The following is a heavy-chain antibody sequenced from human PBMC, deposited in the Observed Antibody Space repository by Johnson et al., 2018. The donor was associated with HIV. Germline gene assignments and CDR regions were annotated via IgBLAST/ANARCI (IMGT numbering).Heavy chain of an antibody. V-gene: IGHV3-66*01. J-gene: IGHJ3*02. CDR3: VRAVYSSTSSCAFDI. CDR1: GFTVSSNY. Sequence: VQLVESGGGLVQPGGSLRLSCAASGFTVSSNYMSWVRQAPGKGLEWVSGINWNGGTTGYVDSVKGRFTISRDNTKHTLYLQMNSVIAEDTAVYYCVRAVYSSTSSCAFDIWGQGTMVTVSS. D-gene: IGHD6-19*01. CDR2: INWNGGTT.